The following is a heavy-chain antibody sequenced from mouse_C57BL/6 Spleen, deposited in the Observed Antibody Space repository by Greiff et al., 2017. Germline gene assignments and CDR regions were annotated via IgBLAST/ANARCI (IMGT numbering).Heavy chain of an antibody. CDR1: GYTFTSYW. J-gene: IGHJ3*01. V-gene: IGHV1-52*01. CDR3: ARTAQATGTWFAY. D-gene: IGHD3-2*02. CDR2: IDPSDSET. Sequence: VQLQQPGAELVRPGSSVKLSCKASGYTFTSYWMHWVKQRPIQGLEWIGNIDPSDSETHYNQKFKDKATLTVDKSSSTAYMQLSSLTSEDSAVYYCARTAQATGTWFAYWGQGTLVTVSA.